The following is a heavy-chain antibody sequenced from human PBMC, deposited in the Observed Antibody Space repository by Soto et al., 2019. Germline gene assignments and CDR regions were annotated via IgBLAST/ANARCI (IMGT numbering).Heavy chain of an antibody. D-gene: IGHD3-16*01. J-gene: IGHJ4*02. CDR1: GGSISSYY. CDR3: ARHKARVGITFYDY. Sequence: SETLSLTCTVSGGSISSYYWSWIRQPPGKGLEWIGYIYYSGSTNYNPSLKSRVTISVDTSKNQFSLKLSSVTAADTAVYYCARHKARVGITFYDYWGQGTLVTVSS. CDR2: IYYSGST. V-gene: IGHV4-59*08.